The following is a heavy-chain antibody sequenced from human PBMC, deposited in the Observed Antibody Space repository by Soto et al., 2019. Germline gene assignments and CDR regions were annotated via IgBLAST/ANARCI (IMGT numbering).Heavy chain of an antibody. CDR3: ARDHGGGYEWLVQDYYYYGMDV. D-gene: IGHD6-19*01. Sequence: PSQTLSLTCAISGDSVSSNSAAWNWIRQSPSRGLEWLGRTYYRSKWYNDYAVSVKSRITINPDTSKNQFSLQLNSVTPEDTAVYYCARDHGGGYEWLVQDYYYYGMDVWGQGTTVTVSS. V-gene: IGHV6-1*01. J-gene: IGHJ6*02. CDR2: TYYRSKWYN. CDR1: GDSVSSNSAA.